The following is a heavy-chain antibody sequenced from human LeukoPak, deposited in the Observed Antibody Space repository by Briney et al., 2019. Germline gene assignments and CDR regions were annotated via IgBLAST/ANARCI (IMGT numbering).Heavy chain of an antibody. V-gene: IGHV4-39*07. CDR3: ARGGAYDYVWGSYRLVTPYNWFDP. D-gene: IGHD3-16*02. CDR2: IYYSGST. Sequence: PSETLSLTCTVSGSSISSSGYYWGWIRQPPGKGLEWIGSIYYSGSTYYNPSLKSRVTISVDTSKNQFSLRLSSVTAADTAVYYCARGGAYDYVWGSYRLVTPYNWFDPWGQGTLVTVSS. CDR1: GSSISSSGYY. J-gene: IGHJ5*02.